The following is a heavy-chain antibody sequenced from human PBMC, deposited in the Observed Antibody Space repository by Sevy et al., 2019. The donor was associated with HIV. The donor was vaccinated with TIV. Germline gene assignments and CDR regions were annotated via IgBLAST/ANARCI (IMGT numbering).Heavy chain of an antibody. V-gene: IGHV1-46*03. Sequence: ASVKVSCKASGYTFTNYYIHWVRQAPGQGLEWMGIINPSGGSTTYAQKFQDRVTMTRDTSTCTVYMQLSSVRSEDTAVYYCARDRYSGYGFDYWGQGTLVTVSS. J-gene: IGHJ4*02. CDR3: ARDRYSGYGFDY. CDR2: INPSGGST. CDR1: GYTFTNYY. D-gene: IGHD5-12*01.